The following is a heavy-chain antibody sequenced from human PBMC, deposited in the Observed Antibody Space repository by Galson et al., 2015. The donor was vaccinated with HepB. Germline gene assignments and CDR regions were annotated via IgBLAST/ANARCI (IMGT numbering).Heavy chain of an antibody. CDR1: GDSVSSNSAA. D-gene: IGHD6-19*01. V-gene: IGHV6-1*01. J-gene: IGHJ4*02. CDR2: TYYRSKWYN. Sequence: CAISGDSVSSNSAAWNWIRQSPSRGLEWLGRTYYRSKWYNDYAVSVKSRITINPDTSKNQFSLQLNSVTPEDTAVYYCARSSVAATAYYFDYWGQGTLVTVSS. CDR3: ARSSVAATAYYFDY.